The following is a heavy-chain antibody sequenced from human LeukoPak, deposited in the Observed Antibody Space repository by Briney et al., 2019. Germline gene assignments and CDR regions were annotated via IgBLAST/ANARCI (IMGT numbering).Heavy chain of an antibody. CDR2: INPNSGGT. V-gene: IGHV1-2*02. J-gene: IGHJ6*03. Sequence: ASVKVSCKASGYTFTGYYMHWVRQAPGQGLEWMGWINPNSGGTNYAQKLQGRVTMTRGTSISTAYMELSRLRSDDTAVYYCTRVYSSSWSYYYYYMDVWGKGTTVTVSS. D-gene: IGHD6-13*01. CDR1: GYTFTGYY. CDR3: TRVYSSSWSYYYYYMDV.